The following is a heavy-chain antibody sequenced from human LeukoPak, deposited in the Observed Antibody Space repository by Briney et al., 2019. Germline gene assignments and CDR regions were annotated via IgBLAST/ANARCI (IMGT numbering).Heavy chain of an antibody. V-gene: IGHV4-59*08. CDR2: IYYSGST. CDR3: ARAEYSYGYGYYYYYYMDV. J-gene: IGHJ6*03. CDR1: GGSISSYY. D-gene: IGHD5-18*01. Sequence: PSETLSLTCTVSGGSISSYYWSWIRQPPGKGLEWIGYIYYSGSTYYNPSLKSRVTISVDTSKNQFSLKLSSVTAADTAVYYCARAEYSYGYGYYYYYYMDVXXX.